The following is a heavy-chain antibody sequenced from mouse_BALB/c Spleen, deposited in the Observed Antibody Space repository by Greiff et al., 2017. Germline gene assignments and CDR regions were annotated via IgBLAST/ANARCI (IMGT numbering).Heavy chain of an antibody. D-gene: IGHD1-1*01. CDR2: INPYNDGT. Sequence: EVKLQESGPELVKPGASVKMSCKASGYTFTSYVMHWVKQKPGQGLEWIGYINPYNDGTKYNEKFKGKATLTSDKSSSTAYMELSSLTSEDSAVYYCARHYYGSSLFFDYWGQGTTLTVSS. CDR1: GYTFTSYV. CDR3: ARHYYGSSLFFDY. V-gene: IGHV1-14*01. J-gene: IGHJ2*01.